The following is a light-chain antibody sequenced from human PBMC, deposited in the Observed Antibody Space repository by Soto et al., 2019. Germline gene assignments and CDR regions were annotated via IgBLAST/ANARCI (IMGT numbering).Light chain of an antibody. CDR1: QSISSS. Sequence: EIVMTQSLAILSVSPGERATLSCRASQSISSSLGWYQRKPGQAPRLLIYGASTRATGIPARFSGSGSGTEFTLTISSLQSEDFAVYYCHHYDNWRTWTFGQGTRVEIK. J-gene: IGKJ1*01. CDR3: HHYDNWRTWT. CDR2: GAS. V-gene: IGKV3-15*01.